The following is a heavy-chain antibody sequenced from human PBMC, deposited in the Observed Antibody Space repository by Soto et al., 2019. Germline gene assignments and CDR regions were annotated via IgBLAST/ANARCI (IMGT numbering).Heavy chain of an antibody. Sequence: TLSLTCSVSGDSISTVDYFWAWIRQPPGQALEYIGYIYKSTTTYYNPSFESRVAISLDTSKSQFSLNVTSVTTADTAVYFCARGRYCLTGRCFPNWFDSWGQGTLVTVSS. J-gene: IGHJ5*01. CDR3: ARGRYCLTGRCFPNWFDS. V-gene: IGHV4-30-4*01. CDR1: GDSISTVDYF. D-gene: IGHD2-15*01. CDR2: IYKSTTT.